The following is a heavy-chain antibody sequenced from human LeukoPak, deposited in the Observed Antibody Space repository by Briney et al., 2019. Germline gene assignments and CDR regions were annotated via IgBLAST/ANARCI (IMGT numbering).Heavy chain of an antibody. CDR1: GFTVSNNY. J-gene: IGHJ4*02. V-gene: IGHV3-66*01. CDR2: IYSGGST. D-gene: IGHD6-13*01. Sequence: PGGSLRLSCAASGFTVSNNYMSWVRQAPGKGLEWVPIIYSGGSTYYADSVKGRFTISRDNSKNTLYLQMNSLRAEDTAVYYCARLAGIAAAGTSGGYWGQGTLVTVSS. CDR3: ARLAGIAAAGTSGGY.